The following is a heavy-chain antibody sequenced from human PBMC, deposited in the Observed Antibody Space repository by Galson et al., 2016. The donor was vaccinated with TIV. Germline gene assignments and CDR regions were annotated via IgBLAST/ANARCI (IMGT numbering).Heavy chain of an antibody. Sequence: QSGAEVKKPGEPLKISCKGSGYTFTNYWIVWVRQMPGKGLEWMGRIDSRDSYTNYSPTFEGHVTISTDKSISTAYLQWTSLKASDSAIYYCARSASAGSGWVDPWGQGTLVTVSS. CDR1: GYTFTNYW. CDR2: IDSRDSYT. CDR3: ARSASAGSGWVDP. D-gene: IGHD3-10*01. V-gene: IGHV5-10-1*01. J-gene: IGHJ5*02.